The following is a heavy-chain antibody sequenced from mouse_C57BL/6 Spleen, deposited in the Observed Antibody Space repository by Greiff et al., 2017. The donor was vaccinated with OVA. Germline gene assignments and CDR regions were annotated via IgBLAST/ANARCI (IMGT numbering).Heavy chain of an antibody. J-gene: IGHJ3*01. CDR1: GFTFTDYY. CDR2: ISPNNGGT. Sequence: VQLQQSGPELVKPGASVKISCKASGFTFTDYYMNWVKQSHGKSLEWIGDISPNNGGTSYNQKFKGKATLTVDNSSSTAYMELRSLTSEDSAVYYCARRGYGNYPFAYWGQGTLVTVSA. D-gene: IGHD2-1*01. V-gene: IGHV1-26*01. CDR3: ARRGYGNYPFAY.